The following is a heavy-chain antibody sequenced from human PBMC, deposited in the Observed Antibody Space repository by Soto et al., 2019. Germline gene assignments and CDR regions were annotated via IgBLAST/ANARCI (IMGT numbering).Heavy chain of an antibody. V-gene: IGHV1-69*06. Sequence: QVQLVQSGAEVKKPGSSVKVSCKASGGTFSSYAISWVRQAPGQGLEWMGGIIPIFGTANYAQKFQGRVTITADKSTSTAYMELSSLRSEETVVYYCVSRRGGRYSYGYFDYWGQGTLVTVSS. J-gene: IGHJ4*02. CDR2: IIPIFGTA. D-gene: IGHD5-18*01. CDR1: GGTFSSYA. CDR3: VSRRGGRYSYGYFDY.